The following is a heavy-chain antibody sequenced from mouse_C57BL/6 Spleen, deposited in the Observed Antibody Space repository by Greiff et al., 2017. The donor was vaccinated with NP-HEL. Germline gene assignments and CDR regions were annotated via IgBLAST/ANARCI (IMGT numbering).Heavy chain of an antibody. J-gene: IGHJ2*01. D-gene: IGHD3-2*02. CDR1: GYAFTNYL. Sequence: QVQLQQSGAELVRPGTSVKVSCKASGYAFTNYLIEWVKQRPGQGLEWIGVINPGSGGTNYNEKFKGKATLTADKSSSTAYMQLSSLTSEDSAVYFCARCSSGYGDYFDYWGQGTTLTVSS. CDR2: INPGSGGT. V-gene: IGHV1-54*01. CDR3: ARCSSGYGDYFDY.